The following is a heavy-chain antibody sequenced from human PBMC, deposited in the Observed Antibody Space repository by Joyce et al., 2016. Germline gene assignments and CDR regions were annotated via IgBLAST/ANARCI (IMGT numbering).Heavy chain of an antibody. CDR3: ARLGSRSGLDY. CDR2: IDPIDSYI. Sequence: EVQLVQSGGEVKKPGESLKISCKSSGYSFGSYWIAWVRQMPGKGLEWMGTIDPIDSYIEYSPSFQGHVTISVDKSIKTASLQWDSLKASDTAMYYCARLGSRSGLDYWGQGTLVSVSS. CDR1: GYSFGSYW. V-gene: IGHV5-10-1*03. D-gene: IGHD6-13*01. J-gene: IGHJ4*02.